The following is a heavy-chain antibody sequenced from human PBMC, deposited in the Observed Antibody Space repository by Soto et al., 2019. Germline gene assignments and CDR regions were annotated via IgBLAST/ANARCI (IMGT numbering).Heavy chain of an antibody. CDR2: IYHSGST. J-gene: IGHJ4*02. CDR3: ARDVGYHYDGSPSGQFDF. CDR1: GNSISTTNW. D-gene: IGHD3-22*01. Sequence: QVELQESGPGLVKPSGTLSLTCVVSGNSISTTNWWSWVRQSPGKGLEWIGEIYHSGSTNYNPSLKSRVTISVYKSKNQFPLKLSSVTAADTAVYYCARDVGYHYDGSPSGQFDFWGQGTLVTVSS. V-gene: IGHV4-4*02.